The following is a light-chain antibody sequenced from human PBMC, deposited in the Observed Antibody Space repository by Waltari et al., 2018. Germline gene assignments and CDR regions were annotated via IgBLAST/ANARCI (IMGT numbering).Light chain of an antibody. V-gene: IGLV2-23*02. Sequence: QSALTQPASVSGSPGQSITISCTGSSNDIGTYNVVSWYQHHPGKAPKLIIYGVTNRPSGVSNRFSGSKSGNTASLTISGLQTEDEADYYCCSYAGSMVFGGGTKLTVL. J-gene: IGLJ2*01. CDR2: GVT. CDR1: SNDIGTYNV. CDR3: CSYAGSMV.